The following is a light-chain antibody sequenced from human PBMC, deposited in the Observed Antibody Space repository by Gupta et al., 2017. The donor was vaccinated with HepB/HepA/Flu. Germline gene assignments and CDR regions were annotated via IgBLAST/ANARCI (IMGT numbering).Light chain of an antibody. CDR2: RSN. J-gene: IGLJ2*01. CDR3: AAWDDRLSGVV. CDR1: GSNIGSNY. V-gene: IGLV1-47*01. Sequence: QPVLTQAPSASGPPGQRATISCSGSGSNIGSNYVYWYQQLPGTAPKLLSYRSNQRPSGVPDRFSGSKSGTSAYLAISGLRSEDEADYYCAAWDDRLSGVVFGGGTKLTVL.